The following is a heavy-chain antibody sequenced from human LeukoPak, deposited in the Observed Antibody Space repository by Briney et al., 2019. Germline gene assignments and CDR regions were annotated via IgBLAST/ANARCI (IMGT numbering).Heavy chain of an antibody. CDR2: ISPSGGST. J-gene: IGHJ4*02. CDR1: GYTFTSNY. V-gene: IGHV1-46*01. CDR3: ARQRYRSTQWLVDPTDY. Sequence: GASVKVSCKAFGYTFTSNYMHWVRQAPGQGPEWMGVISPSGGSTTYAQKFQGRVTMTTDTSTATAYMELRSLRSDDTAVYYCARQRYRSTQWLVDPTDYWGQGTLVSIPS. D-gene: IGHD6-19*01.